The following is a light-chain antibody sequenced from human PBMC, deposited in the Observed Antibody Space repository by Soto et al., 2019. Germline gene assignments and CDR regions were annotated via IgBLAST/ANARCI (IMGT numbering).Light chain of an antibody. Sequence: EIVLTQSPGTLSLSPGERVTLSCRASQSVSSSYFGWFQQRPGQAPRLLIYDTFNKATGIPDRFSGSGSGTDFTHKLSRLKPEDYAAYYCHQNSGPPYTVGQGNKLEIK. CDR3: HQNSGPPYT. V-gene: IGKV3-20*01. CDR1: QSVSSSY. CDR2: DTF. J-gene: IGKJ2*01.